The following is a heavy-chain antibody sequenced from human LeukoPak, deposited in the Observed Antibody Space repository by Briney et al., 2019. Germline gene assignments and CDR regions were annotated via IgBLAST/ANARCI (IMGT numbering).Heavy chain of an antibody. CDR3: ASQTPRRLPIAVADYFDY. Sequence: GGSLRLACAASGFTFSSYSMNWVRQAPGKGLEWVSFISSSSYIYYADSMKGRFTISRDNAKNSLYLRMNSLRAEDTAVYYCASQTPRRLPIAVADYFDYWGQGTLVTVSS. J-gene: IGHJ4*02. D-gene: IGHD6-19*01. V-gene: IGHV3-21*01. CDR1: GFTFSSYS. CDR2: ISSSSYI.